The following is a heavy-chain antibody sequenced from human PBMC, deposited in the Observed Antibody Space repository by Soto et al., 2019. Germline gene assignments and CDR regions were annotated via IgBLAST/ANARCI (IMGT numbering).Heavy chain of an antibody. V-gene: IGHV3-74*01. CDR1: GFTFSDYW. J-gene: IGHJ3*02. CDR2: IDSDGSST. Sequence: PGGSLRLSCAASGFTFSDYWMNWVRQAPGKGLVWVSRIDSDGSSTSYADSVKGRFTISRDNAKNTLYLQMNGLRAEDTAVYYCARRPGDAFDIWGQGTMVTVSS. CDR3: ARRPGDAFDI.